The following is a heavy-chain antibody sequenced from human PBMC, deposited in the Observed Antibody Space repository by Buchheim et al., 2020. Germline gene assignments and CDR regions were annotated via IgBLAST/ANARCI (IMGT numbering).Heavy chain of an antibody. D-gene: IGHD4-17*01. CDR2: VNNDGSGT. V-gene: IGHV3-74*01. J-gene: IGHJ4*02. CDR3: ARGYGDSGSNY. Sequence: EVQLVESGGGLVQPGGSLRLSCAASGFTFSNYWMHWVRQAPGKGLVWVACVNNDGSGTNYADSVKGRFTISRDNAQNTVYLQMNSLRAEETAVYYCARGYGDSGSNYWGQGTL. CDR1: GFTFSNYW.